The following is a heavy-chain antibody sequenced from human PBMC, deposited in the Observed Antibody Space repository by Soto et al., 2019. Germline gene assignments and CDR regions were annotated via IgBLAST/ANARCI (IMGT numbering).Heavy chain of an antibody. CDR2: VSYDGGTK. CDR1: GFTLSSHG. V-gene: IGHV3-30*18. D-gene: IGHD4-4*01. CDR3: AKDSNKYSSSLRGRYFDY. Sequence: GGSLRLSCAASGFTLSSHGMQWVRQAPGKGLEWVAVVSYDGGTKYYADSVKGRFTISRDNSKNTLYLQMNSLRAEDTAVYYCAKDSNKYSSSLRGRYFDYWGQGIGVTVSS. J-gene: IGHJ4*02.